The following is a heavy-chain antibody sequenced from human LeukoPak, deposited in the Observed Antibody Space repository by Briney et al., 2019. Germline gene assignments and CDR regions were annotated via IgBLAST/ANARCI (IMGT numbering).Heavy chain of an antibody. V-gene: IGHV3-48*03. D-gene: IGHD2-8*01. Sequence: PGGSLRLSCAASGFTFSSYEMNWVRQAPGKGLEWVSYISSSGSTIYYADSVKGRFTISRDNAKNPLYLQMNSLRAEDTAVYYCVRGAYGPLGHYYYYGMDVWGQGTTVTVSS. J-gene: IGHJ6*02. CDR2: ISSSGSTI. CDR1: GFTFSSYE. CDR3: VRGAYGPLGHYYYYGMDV.